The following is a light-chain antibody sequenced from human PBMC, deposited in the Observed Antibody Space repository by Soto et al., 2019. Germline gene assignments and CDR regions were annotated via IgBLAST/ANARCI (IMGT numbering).Light chain of an antibody. CDR1: SSDVGGYNY. CDR2: DVS. J-gene: IGLJ2*01. V-gene: IGLV2-14*01. Sequence: QSAPTQPASVSGCPGQSITIPCTGTSSDVGGYNYVSWYQQHPGKAPKLMIYDVSNRPAGVSNRFSGSKSGNTASLTISGLQAEDEADYYCSSYTSSSTLVFGGGTKLTVL. CDR3: SSYTSSSTLV.